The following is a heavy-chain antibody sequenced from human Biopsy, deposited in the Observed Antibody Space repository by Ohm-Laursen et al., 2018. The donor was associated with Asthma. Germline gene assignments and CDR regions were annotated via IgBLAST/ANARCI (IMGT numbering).Heavy chain of an antibody. CDR2: ISAYNGAT. D-gene: IGHD2-21*02. V-gene: IGHV1-18*01. J-gene: IGHJ4*02. CDR3: ARGLGDLDS. Sequence: AASAKVSCKASGFTLIDYGLTWVRQAPGQGLEWLGWISAYNGATNFAQKFQGRFTMTTETSTNTAFMELRRLKSDDSAVYFCARGLGDLDSWGQGSLVIVSS. CDR1: GFTLIDYG.